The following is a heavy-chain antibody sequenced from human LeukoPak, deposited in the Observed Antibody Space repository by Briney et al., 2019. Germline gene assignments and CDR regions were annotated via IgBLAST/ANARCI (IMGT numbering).Heavy chain of an antibody. CDR1: GFTFSDYY. J-gene: IGHJ4*02. V-gene: IGHV4-34*01. Sequence: GSLRLSCAASGFTFSDYYMSWIRQPPGKGLEWIGEINHSGSPNNNPSLKSRVSISFDTSKNQFSLKLTSVTAADTAVYYCGSRRTAMFGVIKGPIDYWGQGTLVTVSS. CDR2: INHSGSP. CDR3: GSRRTAMFGVIKGPIDY. D-gene: IGHD3-3*01.